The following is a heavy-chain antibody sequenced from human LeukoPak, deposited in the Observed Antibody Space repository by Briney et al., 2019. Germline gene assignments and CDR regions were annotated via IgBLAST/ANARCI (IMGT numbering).Heavy chain of an antibody. Sequence: GGSLRLSCAASGFAFSTYSTYFMSWVRQAPGKGLEWVSTISRHGDITYYADSVKGRFIISRDSSKNALFLQMNSLTAEDTAVYYCAKVTTYHYFYMDVWGTGTTVTVSS. D-gene: IGHD1-1*01. CDR2: ISRHGDIT. CDR1: GFAFSTYSTYF. V-gene: IGHV3-23*01. CDR3: AKVTTYHYFYMDV. J-gene: IGHJ6*03.